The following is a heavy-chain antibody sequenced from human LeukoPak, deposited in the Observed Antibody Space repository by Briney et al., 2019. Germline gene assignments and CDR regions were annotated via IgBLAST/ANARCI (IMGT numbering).Heavy chain of an antibody. CDR1: GGSISSGSYY. D-gene: IGHD2-2*01. J-gene: IGHJ2*01. CDR3: ARDVVVPASYWYFDL. Sequence: SETLSLTCTVSGGSISSGSYYWSWIRQPAGKGLEWIGRIYTSGSTNYNPSLKSRVTISVDTSKNQFSLKLSSVTAADTAVYYCARDVVVPASYWYFDLWGRGTLVTVSS. V-gene: IGHV4-61*02. CDR2: IYTSGST.